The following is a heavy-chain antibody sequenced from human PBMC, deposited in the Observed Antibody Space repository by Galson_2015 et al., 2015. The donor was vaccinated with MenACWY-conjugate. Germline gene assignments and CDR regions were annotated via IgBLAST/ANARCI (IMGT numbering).Heavy chain of an antibody. CDR2: MNPHSGNT. D-gene: IGHD6-6*01. V-gene: IGHV1-8*01. CDR3: ARKRVYQYYYYMDV. J-gene: IGHJ6*03. CDR1: GYIFSNYD. Sequence: SVKVSCKASGYIFSNYDLHWVRQATGQGLEWMGWMNPHSGNTGYAQKFQGRVTMTRNTSITTAYMELSNLRSDDTAVYWCARKRVYQYYYYMDVWGEGTPVTVSS.